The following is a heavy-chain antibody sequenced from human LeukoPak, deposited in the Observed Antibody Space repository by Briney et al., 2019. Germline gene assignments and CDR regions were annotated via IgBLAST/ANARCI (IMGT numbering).Heavy chain of an antibody. CDR1: GYTFTGYY. Sequence: ASVKVSCKASGYTFTGYYMHWVRQAPGQGLEWMGWINPNSGGTNYAQKFQGRVTMTRDTSISTAYMELSRLRSDDTAVYYCARDHSGAVAGFDYWGQGTLVTVSS. D-gene: IGHD6-19*01. CDR2: INPNSGGT. CDR3: ARDHSGAVAGFDY. V-gene: IGHV1-2*02. J-gene: IGHJ4*02.